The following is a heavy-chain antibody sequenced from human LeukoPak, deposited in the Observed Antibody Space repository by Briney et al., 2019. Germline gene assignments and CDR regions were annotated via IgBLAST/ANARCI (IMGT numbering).Heavy chain of an antibody. Sequence: SETLSLTCTVSGGSISSSSYYWGWIRQPPGKGLEWIGSIYYSRSTYYNPSLKSRITISVDTSNNQFSLKLSSVTATDTAVYYCARLSVVEDYWGQGTLVTVSS. CDR2: IYYSRST. CDR1: GGSISSSSYY. V-gene: IGHV4-39*01. D-gene: IGHD2-15*01. J-gene: IGHJ4*02. CDR3: ARLSVVEDY.